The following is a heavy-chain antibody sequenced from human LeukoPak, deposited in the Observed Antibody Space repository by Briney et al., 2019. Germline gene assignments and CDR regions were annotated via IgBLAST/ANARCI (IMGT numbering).Heavy chain of an antibody. Sequence: GGSLRLSCAASGFTFSSYAMSWVRQAPGKGLEWVSAISGSGGSTYYADSVKGRFTISRDNSKNTLYLQMNSLRAEDTAVYYCAKDLSVVTASIYYYGMDVWGQGTTVTVSS. V-gene: IGHV3-23*01. CDR2: ISGSGGST. D-gene: IGHD2-21*02. CDR1: GFTFSSYA. CDR3: AKDLSVVTASIYYYGMDV. J-gene: IGHJ6*02.